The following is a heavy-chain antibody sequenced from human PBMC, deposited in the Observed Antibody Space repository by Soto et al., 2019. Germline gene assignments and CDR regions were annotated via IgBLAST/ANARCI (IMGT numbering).Heavy chain of an antibody. CDR1: GFTFSTYS. Sequence: PGGSLRLSCVGSGFTFSTYSINWVRQAPGKGLEWVSSISSRSDIYYADSVKGRFTISRDNAKNSLYLEMNSLRAEDTAVYYCARESEDLTSNFDYWGQGTLVTVSS. CDR2: ISSRSDI. V-gene: IGHV3-21*06. CDR3: ARESEDLTSNFDY. J-gene: IGHJ4*02.